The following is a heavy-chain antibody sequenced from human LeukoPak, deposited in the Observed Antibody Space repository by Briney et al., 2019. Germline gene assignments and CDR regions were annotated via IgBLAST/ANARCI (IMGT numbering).Heavy chain of an antibody. CDR3: AREQGAFDI. Sequence: PSETLSVTCTVSGGSISSYYCSWIRQPAGKGLEWIGRIYSSGCTNYNPSLKSRVTMSVVTSKNQFALKLSSVTAADTAVYYCAREQGAFDIWGQGTMVTVSS. CDR2: IYSSGCT. V-gene: IGHV4-4*07. CDR1: GGSISSYY. J-gene: IGHJ3*02.